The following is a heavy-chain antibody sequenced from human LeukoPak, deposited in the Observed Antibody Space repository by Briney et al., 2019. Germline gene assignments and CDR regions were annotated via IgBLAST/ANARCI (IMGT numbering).Heavy chain of an antibody. CDR1: GFTFSDYY. CDR3: AREGVIMYYYDSSGYYYFDY. J-gene: IGHJ4*02. CDR2: ISYDGSNK. D-gene: IGHD3-22*01. Sequence: PGGSLRLSCAASGFTFSDYYMSWIRQAPGKGLEWVAVISYDGSNKYYADSVKGRFTISRDNSKNTLYLQMNSLRAEDTAVYYCAREGVIMYYYDSSGYYYFDYWGQGTLVTVSS. V-gene: IGHV3-30*03.